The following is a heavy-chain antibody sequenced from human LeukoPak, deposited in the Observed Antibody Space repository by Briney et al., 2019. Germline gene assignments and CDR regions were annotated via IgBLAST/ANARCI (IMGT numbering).Heavy chain of an antibody. J-gene: IGHJ4*02. V-gene: IGHV3-23*01. CDR1: GFTFSSYA. D-gene: IGHD2-15*01. CDR3: AKEGCSGGSCYPTITYYFDY. Sequence: GGSLRLSCAASGFTFSSYAMSWVRQAPGKGLEWVSAISGSGGSTYYADSVKGRFTISRDNSKNTLYLQMNSLRAEDTAVYYCAKEGCSGGSCYPTITYYFDYWGQGTLVTVSS. CDR2: ISGSGGST.